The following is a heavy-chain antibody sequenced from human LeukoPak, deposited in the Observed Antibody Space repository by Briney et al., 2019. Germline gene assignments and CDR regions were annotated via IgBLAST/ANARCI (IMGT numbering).Heavy chain of an antibody. CDR3: VRDLGHSYGYGLDY. J-gene: IGHJ4*02. V-gene: IGHV3-21*01. CDR1: GFMFDTYT. Sequence: GGSLRLSCAASGFMFDTYTMSWVRQAPGKGLEWVSSIRSSSSYMYSADSVKGRFTVSRDNAKKSLYLQMNSLRAEDTAVYYCVRDLGHSYGYGLDYWGRGTLVTVSA. D-gene: IGHD5-18*01. CDR2: IRSSSSYM.